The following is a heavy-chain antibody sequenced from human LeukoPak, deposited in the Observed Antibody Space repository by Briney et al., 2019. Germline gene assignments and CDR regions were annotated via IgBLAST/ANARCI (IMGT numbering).Heavy chain of an antibody. V-gene: IGHV1-69*05. D-gene: IGHD3-22*01. J-gene: IGHJ3*02. CDR1: GGTFSSYA. Sequence: SVKVSCKASGGTFSSYAISWVRQAPGQGLEWMGGIIPIFGTANYAQKFQGRVTITTDESTSTAYMELSSLRSEDTAVYYCARAPHYYDSSGMTPFDIWGQGTMVTVSS. CDR3: ARAPHYYDSSGMTPFDI. CDR2: IIPIFGTA.